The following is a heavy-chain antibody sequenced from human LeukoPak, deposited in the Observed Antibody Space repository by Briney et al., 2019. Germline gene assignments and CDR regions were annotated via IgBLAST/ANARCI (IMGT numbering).Heavy chain of an antibody. CDR2: INPNSGGT. D-gene: IGHD3-10*01. V-gene: IGHV1-2*04. CDR3: ARGGSGSYVYNWFDP. J-gene: IGHJ5*02. CDR1: GYTFTGYY. Sequence: GASVKVSCKASGYTFTGYYMHWVRQAPGQGLEWMGWINPNSGGTNYAQKFQGWVTMTRDTSISTAYMELSRLRSDDTAVYYCARGGSGSYVYNWFDPWGQGTLVTVSS.